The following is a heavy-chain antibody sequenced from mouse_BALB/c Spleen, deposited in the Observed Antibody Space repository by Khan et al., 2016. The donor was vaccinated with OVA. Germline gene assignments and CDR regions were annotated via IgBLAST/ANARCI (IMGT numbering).Heavy chain of an antibody. CDR3: ARQPYYHYNIMDY. V-gene: IGHV2-6-1*01. D-gene: IGHD2-10*01. CDR2: IWSDGST. J-gene: IGHJ4*01. Sequence: QVQLKQSGPGLVAPSQSLSITCTISGFSLTNYGVHWVRQPPGKGLEWLVVIWSDGSTTYNSALKSRLTICTDNSASPAFLKMNSLQTDDTAMYFCARQPYYHYNIMDYWGQGTSVTVSS. CDR1: GFSLTNYG.